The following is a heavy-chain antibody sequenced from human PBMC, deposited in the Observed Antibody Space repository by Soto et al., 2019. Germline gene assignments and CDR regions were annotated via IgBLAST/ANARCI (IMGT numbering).Heavy chain of an antibody. CDR2: ISSSSSYI. CDR3: ARDDCSGGSCYPEYFQH. CDR1: GFTFSSYS. D-gene: IGHD2-15*01. Sequence: PGGSLRLSCAASGFTFSSYSMNWVRQAPGKGLEWVSSISSSSSYIYYADSVKGRFTISRDNAKNSLYPQMNSLRAEDTAVYYCARDDCSGGSCYPEYFQHWGQGTLVTVSS. J-gene: IGHJ1*01. V-gene: IGHV3-21*01.